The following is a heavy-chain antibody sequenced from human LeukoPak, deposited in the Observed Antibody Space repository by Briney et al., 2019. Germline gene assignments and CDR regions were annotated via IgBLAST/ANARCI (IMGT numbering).Heavy chain of an antibody. D-gene: IGHD6-19*01. Sequence: PGRSLRLSCTASESTFGDYTMSWFRQAPGKGLEWVGFIRSKAYGGTTEYAASVRGRFTISRDDSKSIAYLQMNSLKTEDTAVYYCSKVGYSSGWYDSVAFDIWGQGTMVTVSA. CDR1: ESTFGDYT. CDR2: IRSKAYGGTT. V-gene: IGHV3-49*03. CDR3: SKVGYSSGWYDSVAFDI. J-gene: IGHJ3*02.